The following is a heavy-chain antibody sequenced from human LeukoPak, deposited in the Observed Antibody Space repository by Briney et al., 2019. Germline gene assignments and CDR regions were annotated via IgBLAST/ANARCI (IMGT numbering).Heavy chain of an antibody. V-gene: IGHV1-69*13. CDR2: IIPIFGTA. D-gene: IGHD3-22*01. CDR3: ARDRHYYDSSGYYPNWLDP. Sequence: SVKVSCNASGGTFSSYAISWVRQAPGQGLEWMGGIIPIFGTANYAQKFQGRVTITADESTSTAYMELSSLRSEGTAVYYCARDRHYYDSSGYYPNWLDPWGQGTLVTVSS. CDR1: GGTFSSYA. J-gene: IGHJ5*02.